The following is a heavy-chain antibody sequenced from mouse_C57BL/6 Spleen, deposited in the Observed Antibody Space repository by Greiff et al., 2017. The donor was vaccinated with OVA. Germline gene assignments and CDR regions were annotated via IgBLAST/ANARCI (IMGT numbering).Heavy chain of an antibody. Sequence: QVQLQQSGPELVEPGASVKISCKASGYTFTDYYINWVKQRPGQGLEWIGWIFPGSGSTYYNEKFKGKATLTVDKSSSTAYMLLSSLTSEDSAVYFCARNEDYYGSSYPYAMDYWGQGTSVTVSS. CDR3: ARNEDYYGSSYPYAMDY. V-gene: IGHV1-75*01. D-gene: IGHD1-1*01. J-gene: IGHJ4*01. CDR2: IFPGSGST. CDR1: GYTFTDYY.